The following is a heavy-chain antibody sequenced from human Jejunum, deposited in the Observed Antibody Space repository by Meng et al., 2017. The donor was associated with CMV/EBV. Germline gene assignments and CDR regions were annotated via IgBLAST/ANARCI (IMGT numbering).Heavy chain of an antibody. V-gene: IGHV3-48*04. CDR3: GRGVEYSSDH. D-gene: IGHD6-19*01. Sequence: SCAGSGFTFNIYSMNWLRQAPGKGLEWVSYIRGSDGTTYYADSVKGRFIISRDNAKNSLYLQMTSLRADDTAVYYCGRGVEYSSDHWGQGTLVTVSS. J-gene: IGHJ1*01. CDR1: GFTFNIYS. CDR2: IRGSDGTT.